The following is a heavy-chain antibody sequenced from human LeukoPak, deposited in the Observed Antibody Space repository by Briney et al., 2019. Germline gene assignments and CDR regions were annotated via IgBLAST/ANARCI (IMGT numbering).Heavy chain of an antibody. CDR1: GFMFEDHG. CDR3: AKAEPASGYDY. D-gene: IGHD1-14*01. J-gene: IGHJ4*02. V-gene: IGHV3-20*04. Sequence: GGSLRLSCAVSGFMFEDHGMSWVRQAPGKGLEWVSGINWKGVTTSYVQSVKGRFTISRDNAKDSVYLQMNSLRAEDTAVYFCAKAEPASGYDYWGQGTLVTVSS. CDR2: INWKGVTT.